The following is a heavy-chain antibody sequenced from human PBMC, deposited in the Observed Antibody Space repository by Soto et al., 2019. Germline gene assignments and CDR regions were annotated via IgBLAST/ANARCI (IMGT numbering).Heavy chain of an antibody. D-gene: IGHD3-9*01. CDR1: GFTFSSYA. CDR2: ISGSGGST. J-gene: IGHJ4*02. CDR3: AANYDILTGYWGTDY. Sequence: PGGSLRLSCAASGFTFSSYAMSWVRQAPGKGLEWVSAISGSGGSTYYADSVKGRFTISRDNSKNTLYLQMNSQRAEDTAVYYCAANYDILTGYWGTDYWGQGTLVTVSS. V-gene: IGHV3-23*01.